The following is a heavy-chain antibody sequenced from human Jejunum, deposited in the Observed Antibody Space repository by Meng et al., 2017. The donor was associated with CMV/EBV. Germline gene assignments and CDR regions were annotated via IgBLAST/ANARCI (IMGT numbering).Heavy chain of an antibody. Sequence: GRLVESGGGLVKTGEYLRGYCAGSGLTFSTYSMNWVRQAPGKGLEWVSSIGGTSRSIYYADSVKGRFTISRDNAKNSLYLQMNSLRAEDTAVYYCARERSEAFDYWGQGTLVTVSS. CDR2: IGGTSRSI. CDR3: ARERSEAFDY. CDR1: GLTFSTYS. J-gene: IGHJ4*02. V-gene: IGHV3-21*06. D-gene: IGHD3-3*01.